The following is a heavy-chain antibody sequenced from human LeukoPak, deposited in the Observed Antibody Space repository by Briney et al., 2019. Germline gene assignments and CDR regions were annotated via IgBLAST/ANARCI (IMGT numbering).Heavy chain of an antibody. CDR3: ARDIARGYYDSSGALGN. Sequence: PSETLSLTCTVSGGSISSYYWSWIRQPAGEGLEWIGRIYTSGSTNYNPSLKSRVTMSVDTSKNQFSLKLSSVTAADTAVYYCARDIARGYYDSSGALGNWGQGTLVTVSS. CDR1: GGSISSYY. V-gene: IGHV4-4*07. J-gene: IGHJ4*02. D-gene: IGHD3-22*01. CDR2: IYTSGST.